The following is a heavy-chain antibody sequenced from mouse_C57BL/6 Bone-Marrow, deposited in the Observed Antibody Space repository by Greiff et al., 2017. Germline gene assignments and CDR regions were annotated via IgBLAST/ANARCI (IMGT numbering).Heavy chain of an antibody. CDR2: INPSTGGT. CDR3: ARHDYNAMDD. Sequence: VQLQQSGPELVKPGASVKISCKASGYSFTGYYMNWVKQSPEQSLEWIGEINPSTGGTPSNQKFKAKATLTVDKSSSTAYMQLRGLTSEDSAVYYCARHDYNAMDDWGQGTSVTVSS. J-gene: IGHJ4*01. V-gene: IGHV1-42*01. CDR1: GYSFTGYY.